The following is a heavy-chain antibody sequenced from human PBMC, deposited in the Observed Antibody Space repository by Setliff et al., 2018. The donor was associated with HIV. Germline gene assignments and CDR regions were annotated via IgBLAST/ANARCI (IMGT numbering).Heavy chain of an antibody. V-gene: IGHV4-34*01. J-gene: IGHJ5*02. D-gene: IGHD3-22*01. CDR2: ISYSGST. Sequence: SETLSLTCAVYGGSLSGHYWTWIRQPPGKGLEWIGYISYSGSTYHNPSLRGRVTISVDTSKNQFSLKLSSVTAADAAVYYCASRVYYYDSSGYLREEGFDPWGQGTLVTVSS. CDR3: ASRVYYYDSSGYLREEGFDP. CDR1: GGSLSGHY.